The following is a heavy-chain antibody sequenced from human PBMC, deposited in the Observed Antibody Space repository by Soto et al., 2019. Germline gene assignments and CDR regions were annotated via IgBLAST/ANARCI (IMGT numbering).Heavy chain of an antibody. J-gene: IGHJ4*02. CDR1: GYTFTSYG. V-gene: IGHV1-18*01. Sequence: ASVKVSCKASGYTFTSYGISWVRQAPGQGLEWMGWISAYNGNTNYAQKLQGRVTMTTDTSTSTAYMELRSLRSDDTAVYYCARDWGNSGPPNDYYLDYWGQGSLVTVSS. D-gene: IGHD3-16*01. CDR2: ISAYNGNT. CDR3: ARDWGNSGPPNDYYLDY.